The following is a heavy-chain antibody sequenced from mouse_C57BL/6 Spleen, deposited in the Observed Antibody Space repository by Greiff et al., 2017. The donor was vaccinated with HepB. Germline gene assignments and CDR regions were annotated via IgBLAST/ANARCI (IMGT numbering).Heavy chain of an antibody. CDR2: IYPGDGDT. V-gene: IGHV1-82*01. D-gene: IGHD4-1*01. Sequence: QVQLQQSGPELVKPGASVKISCKASGYAFSSSWMNWVKQRPGKGLEWIGRIYPGDGDTNYNEKFKGKATLTADKSSSTAYIQLSSLTSDDSAVYFCARERISWDAMDYWGQVTSVTVSS. J-gene: IGHJ4*01. CDR1: GYAFSSSW. CDR3: ARERISWDAMDY.